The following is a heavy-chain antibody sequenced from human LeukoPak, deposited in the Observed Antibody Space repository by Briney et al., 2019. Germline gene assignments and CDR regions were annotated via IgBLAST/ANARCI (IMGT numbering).Heavy chain of an antibody. Sequence: AASVKVSCKASGYTFTCYGISWVRQAPGQGLEWMGWISAFNANTNYAQKFQGRVTMTTDTSTSTVYMDLRNLRSDDTAVYYCARDLDIVVVAAALRHYGLDVWGQGTTVTVSS. J-gene: IGHJ6*02. D-gene: IGHD2-15*01. CDR2: ISAFNANT. CDR3: ARDLDIVVVAAALRHYGLDV. CDR1: GYTFTCYG. V-gene: IGHV1-18*01.